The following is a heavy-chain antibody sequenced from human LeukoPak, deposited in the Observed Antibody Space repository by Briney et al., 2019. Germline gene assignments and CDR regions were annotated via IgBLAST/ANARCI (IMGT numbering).Heavy chain of an antibody. J-gene: IGHJ6*02. CDR3: AREGYSSSSFYYYYGMDV. V-gene: IGHV3-48*03. CDR1: GFTFSSYE. Sequence: GGSLRLSCVVSGFTFSSYEMNWVRQAPGKGLEWVSYISHSGSTIYYADSVKGRFTISRDNAKNSLYLQMNSLRTEDTAVYYCAREGYSSSSFYYYYGMDVWGQGTTVTVSS. D-gene: IGHD6-6*01. CDR2: ISHSGSTI.